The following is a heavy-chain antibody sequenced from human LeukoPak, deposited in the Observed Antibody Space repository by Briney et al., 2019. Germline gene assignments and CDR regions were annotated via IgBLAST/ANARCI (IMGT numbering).Heavy chain of an antibody. CDR2: ITDGSQT. Sequence: GGALRLSCFASGFTFTTYSMSWFRQAPGKRLEWVSSITDGSQTYYADSVKGRFTISRDNAKTSLYLQMNSLAAEDTALYYCAGPNGNFDFWGRGTLVTVSS. D-gene: IGHD1-26*01. CDR3: AGPNGNFDF. J-gene: IGHJ4*02. CDR1: GFTFTTYS. V-gene: IGHV3-21*01.